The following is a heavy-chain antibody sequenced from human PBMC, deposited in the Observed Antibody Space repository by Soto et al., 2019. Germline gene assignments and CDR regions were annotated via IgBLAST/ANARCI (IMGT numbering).Heavy chain of an antibody. V-gene: IGHV1-46*01. CDR2: INPSGGST. J-gene: IGHJ6*02. D-gene: IGHD2-15*01. CDR1: GYIFTSYY. CDR3: ARDLVGTYYYYGMDV. Sequence: ASVKVSCKASGYIFTSYYMHWVRQAPGQGLEWMGIINPSGGSTSYAQKFQGRVTMTRDTSTSTVYMELSSLRSEDTAVYYCARDLVGTYYYYGMDVWGQGTTVTVSS.